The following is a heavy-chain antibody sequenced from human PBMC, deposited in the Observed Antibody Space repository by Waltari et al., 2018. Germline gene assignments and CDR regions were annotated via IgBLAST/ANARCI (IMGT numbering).Heavy chain of an antibody. CDR2: NIPIFGTA. D-gene: IGHD5-12*01. CDR1: GGTFSSYA. V-gene: IGHV1-69*06. J-gene: IGHJ3*02. Sequence: QVQLVQSGAEVKKPGSSVKVSCKASGGTFSSYAISWVRQAPGQGLEWMGGNIPIFGTANYAQKFQGRVTITADKATSTAYMELSSLRSEDTAVYYRARDLGGYDSDAFDIWGQGTMVTVSS. CDR3: ARDLGGYDSDAFDI.